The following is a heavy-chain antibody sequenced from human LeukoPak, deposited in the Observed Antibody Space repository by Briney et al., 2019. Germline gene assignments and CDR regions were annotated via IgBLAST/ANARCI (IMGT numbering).Heavy chain of an antibody. V-gene: IGHV3-33*08. D-gene: IGHD5-18*01. J-gene: IGHJ6*02. CDR3: ARTGYPPLSPRGQWIQLWSV. CDR2: IWYDGSNK. Sequence: PVGSLRLSCAASGFTFSGYWMNWARQAPGKGLGWVAVIWYDGSNKYYADCVKGRFTISRDNSKNTLYLQMNSLRAEDTAVYYCARTGYPPLSPRGQWIQLWSVWGQGTTVTVSS. CDR1: GFTFSGYW.